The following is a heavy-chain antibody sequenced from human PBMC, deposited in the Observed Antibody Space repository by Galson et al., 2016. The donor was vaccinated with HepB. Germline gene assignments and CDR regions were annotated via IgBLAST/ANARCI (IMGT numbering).Heavy chain of an antibody. CDR1: GGPISSSSYY. V-gene: IGHV4-39*01. J-gene: IGHJ5*02. D-gene: IGHD4-17*01. Sequence: SETLSLTCTVSGGPISSSSYYWGWIRQPPGKGLEWIGSIFYSGSAFSTPSLKSQLTVSIDTSKNQFALKLNFVTAADTAVYYCAVHDYGVTFDPWGQGTLVTVSS. CDR3: AVHDYGVTFDP. CDR2: IFYSGSA.